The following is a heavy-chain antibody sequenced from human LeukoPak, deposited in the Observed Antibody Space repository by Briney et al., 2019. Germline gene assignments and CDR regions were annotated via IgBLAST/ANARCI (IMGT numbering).Heavy chain of an antibody. CDR1: GGTFSSYA. J-gene: IGHJ4*02. CDR3: ARVGDSSGWDFDY. V-gene: IGHV1-69*13. D-gene: IGHD3-22*01. CDR2: IIPIFGTA. Sequence: SVKVSCKASGGTFSSYAISWVRQAPGQGLEWMGGIIPIFGTANYAQKFQGRVTITADESASTAYMELSSLRSEDTAVYYCARVGDSSGWDFDYWGQGTLVTVSS.